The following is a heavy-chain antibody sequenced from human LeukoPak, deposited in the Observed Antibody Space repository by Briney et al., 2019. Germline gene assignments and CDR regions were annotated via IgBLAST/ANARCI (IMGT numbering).Heavy chain of an antibody. CDR2: IIPIFGTA. V-gene: IGHV1-69*13. J-gene: IGHJ6*04. CDR1: GGTFSSYA. Sequence: ASVKVSCKASGGTFSSYAISWVRQAPGQGLEWMGGIIPIFGTANYAQKFQGRVTITADESTSTAYMELSSLRFEDTGVYYCARVRDYYDILTGYHTHYGMDVWGKGTTVTVSS. D-gene: IGHD3-9*01. CDR3: ARVRDYYDILTGYHTHYGMDV.